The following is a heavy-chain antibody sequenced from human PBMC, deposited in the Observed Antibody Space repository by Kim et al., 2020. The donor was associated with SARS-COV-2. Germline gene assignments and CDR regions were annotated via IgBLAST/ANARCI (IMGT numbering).Heavy chain of an antibody. Sequence: SETLSLTCAVYGGSFSGYYWCWIRQRPGQGLEWIGEINNSGSTNYNPSLKSRVTISVDTSKNQFSLKLSSVTAADTAVYYCARVQYYYDLCGMDVWGQGTTVTVSS. V-gene: IGHV4-34*01. CDR1: GGSFSGYY. CDR2: INNSGST. CDR3: ARVQYYYDLCGMDV. J-gene: IGHJ6*02.